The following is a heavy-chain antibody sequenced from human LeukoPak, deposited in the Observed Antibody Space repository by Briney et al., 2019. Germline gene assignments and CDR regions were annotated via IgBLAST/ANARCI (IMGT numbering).Heavy chain of an antibody. Sequence: GGSLRLSCAASGFTFSSYWMSWVRQAPGKGLEWVANIKQDGSEKYYVDSVKGRFTISRDNAKNSLYLQMNSLRAEDTVVYYCARGYYDYVWGSYRYPDAFDIWGQGTMVTVSS. CDR2: IKQDGSEK. CDR1: GFTFSSYW. D-gene: IGHD3-16*02. J-gene: IGHJ3*02. V-gene: IGHV3-7*01. CDR3: ARGYYDYVWGSYRYPDAFDI.